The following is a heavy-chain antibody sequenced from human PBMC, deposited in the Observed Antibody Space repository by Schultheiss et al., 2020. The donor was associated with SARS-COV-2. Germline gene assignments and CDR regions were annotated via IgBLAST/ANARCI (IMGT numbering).Heavy chain of an antibody. J-gene: IGHJ5*02. CDR1: GGSFSGYY. CDR3: ARHTYLKEILGVTGNSWFDP. D-gene: IGHD2-21*02. V-gene: IGHV4-34*01. Sequence: SETLSLTCAVYGGSFSGYYWSWIRQPPGKGLEWIGEINHSGSTNYNPSLKSRVTISVDTSKNQFSLKLSSVTAADTAVYYCARHTYLKEILGVTGNSWFDPWGQGTLVTVSS. CDR2: INHSGST.